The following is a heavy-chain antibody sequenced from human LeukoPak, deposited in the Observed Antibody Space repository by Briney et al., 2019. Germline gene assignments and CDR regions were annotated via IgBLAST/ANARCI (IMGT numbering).Heavy chain of an antibody. J-gene: IGHJ4*02. CDR2: ISYDGSNK. CDR3: ERARGYYLDY. CDR1: GFTFSSYG. Sequence: GGSLRLSCAASGFTFSSYGMHWVRQAPGKGLERVAVISYDGSNKYYADSVKGRFTISRDNSKNTLYLQMNSMRAEDTAVYYCERARGYYLDYWGQGTLVTVSS. V-gene: IGHV3-30*03. D-gene: IGHD3-22*01.